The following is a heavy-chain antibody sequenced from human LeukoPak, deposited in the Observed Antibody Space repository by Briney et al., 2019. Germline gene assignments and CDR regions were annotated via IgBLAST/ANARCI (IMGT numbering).Heavy chain of an antibody. CDR1: GFTFSSYA. J-gene: IGHJ4*02. V-gene: IGHV3-30-3*01. CDR3: ASEAFSGYVFDY. D-gene: IGHD5-12*01. CDR2: ISFDGSNK. Sequence: GGSLRLSCAASGFTFSSYAMHWVRQAPGKGLEWVAVISFDGSNKNYADSVKGRFTISRDNSKNTLYLQMNTLRAEDTAVYYCASEAFSGYVFDYWGQGTLVTVSS.